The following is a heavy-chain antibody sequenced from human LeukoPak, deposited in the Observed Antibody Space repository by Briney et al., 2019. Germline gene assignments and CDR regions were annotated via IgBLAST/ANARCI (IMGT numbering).Heavy chain of an antibody. CDR1: GFTFSSYA. V-gene: IGHV3-23*01. D-gene: IGHD5-18*01. Sequence: GGSLRLSCAASGFTFSSYAMTWVRQAPGRGLEWVSAISVSGGTYYADSVKGRFTISRDNSKNTLYLQMNSLRAEDTAVYYCAKEKGYSYLSPFDYWGQGTLVTVSS. CDR2: ISVSGGT. CDR3: AKEKGYSYLSPFDY. J-gene: IGHJ4*02.